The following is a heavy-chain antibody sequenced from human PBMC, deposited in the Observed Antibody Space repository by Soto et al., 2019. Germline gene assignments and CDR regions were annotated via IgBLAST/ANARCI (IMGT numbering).Heavy chain of an antibody. CDR3: ARQSHEDHGDPNWFDP. J-gene: IGHJ5*02. CDR2: IYYTGNT. CDR1: GASISSNIYY. Sequence: SETLSLTCTVSGASISSNIYYWGWIRQPPGKGLEWIGSIYYTGNTFYNPSLKSRVTLSVDTSENQFSLRLYSVTAADTAVYYCARQSHEDHGDPNWFDPWGQGTLVTVSS. V-gene: IGHV4-39*01. D-gene: IGHD4-17*01.